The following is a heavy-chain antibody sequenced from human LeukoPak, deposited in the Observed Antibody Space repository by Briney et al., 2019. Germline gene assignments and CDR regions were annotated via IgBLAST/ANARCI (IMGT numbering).Heavy chain of an antibody. CDR2: IDPSDSYT. D-gene: IGHD6-13*01. Sequence: GESLKISCKGSGYSFTTYWISWVRQMPGKGLEWIGRIDPSDSYTNYSPSFQGHVTISADKSFSTAYLQWTSLKASDTAMYYCARHAKAYGSSCDYWGRGTLVTVSS. CDR3: ARHAKAYGSSCDY. J-gene: IGHJ4*02. V-gene: IGHV5-10-1*01. CDR1: GYSFTTYW.